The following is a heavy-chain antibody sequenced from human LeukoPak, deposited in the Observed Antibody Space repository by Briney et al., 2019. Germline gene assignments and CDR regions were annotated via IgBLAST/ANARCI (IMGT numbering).Heavy chain of an antibody. V-gene: IGHV3-74*01. CDR1: GFTFSIYW. D-gene: IGHD6-19*01. Sequence: GSLRLSCPASGFTFSIYWMHWVRQAPGKGLVWVSRINSDGSSTSYADSVKGRFTISRDNAKNTLYLQMNSLRAEDTAVYYCAREEQWLVLNYYYGMDVWGQGTTVTVSS. CDR2: INSDGSST. CDR3: AREEQWLVLNYYYGMDV. J-gene: IGHJ6*02.